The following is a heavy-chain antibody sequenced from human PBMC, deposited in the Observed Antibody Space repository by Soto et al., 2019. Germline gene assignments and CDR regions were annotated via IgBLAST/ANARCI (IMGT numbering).Heavy chain of an antibody. V-gene: IGHV3-30*18. CDR3: AKDKPHACDI. CDR2: ISDDGSDK. J-gene: IGHJ3*02. CDR1: GFTFSSYG. Sequence: QVPLVESGGGVVQPGRSLRLSCAVSGFTFSSYGMYWVRQTPGKGPEWVAVISDDGSDKYYADSVKGRFTISRDNSRNTLYLQMNSLRVEDTAIYYCAKDKPHACDIWGQGEMVTVSS.